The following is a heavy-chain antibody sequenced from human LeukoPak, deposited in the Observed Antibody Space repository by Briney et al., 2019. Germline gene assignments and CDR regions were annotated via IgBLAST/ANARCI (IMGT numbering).Heavy chain of an antibody. J-gene: IGHJ1*01. V-gene: IGHV1-69*04. Sequence: GASVKVSCKASGGTFSSYAISWVRQAPGQGLEWMGRIIPIFGIANYAQTFQGRVTITADKSTSTAYMELSSLRSEDTAVYYCALSGDYYDSSGVQHWGQGTLVTVSS. CDR1: GGTFSSYA. CDR2: IIPIFGIA. D-gene: IGHD3-22*01. CDR3: ALSGDYYDSSGVQH.